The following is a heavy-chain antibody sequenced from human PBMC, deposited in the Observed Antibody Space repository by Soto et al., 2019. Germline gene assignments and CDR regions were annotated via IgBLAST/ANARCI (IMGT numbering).Heavy chain of an antibody. CDR3: ARDPNWNDEGYNWFDP. CDR1: GYTFTSYY. Sequence: QVQLVQSGAEVKKPGASVKVSCKASGYTFTSYYMHWVRQAPGQGLEWMGIIKPSGGSTSYAQKLPGRVTMTRDTYTSTVYMELSSLRSEDTAVYYCARDPNWNDEGYNWFDPWGQGTLVTVSS. J-gene: IGHJ5*02. CDR2: IKPSGGST. V-gene: IGHV1-46*04. D-gene: IGHD1-1*01.